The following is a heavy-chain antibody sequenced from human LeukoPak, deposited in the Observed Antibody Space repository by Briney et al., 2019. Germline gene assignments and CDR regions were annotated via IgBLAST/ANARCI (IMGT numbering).Heavy chain of an antibody. V-gene: IGHV1-18*04. J-gene: IGHJ5*02. CDR1: GYTFTGYY. CDR3: ARDLAGIVGVTAWFDP. D-gene: IGHD1-26*01. Sequence: ASVKVSCKASGYTFTGYYMHWVRQAPGQGLEWMGWISVSNGNTNYAQKLQGRVTMTTDTSTNTAYMELRSLRFDDTAVYYCARDLAGIVGVTAWFDPWGQGTLVTVSS. CDR2: ISVSNGNT.